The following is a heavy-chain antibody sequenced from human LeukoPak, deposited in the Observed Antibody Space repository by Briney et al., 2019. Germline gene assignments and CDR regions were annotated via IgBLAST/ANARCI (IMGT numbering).Heavy chain of an antibody. V-gene: IGHV3-48*01. CDR1: GFTFSTYN. Sequence: AGGSLRLSCAASGFTFSTYNMNWVRQAPGKGLEWVSYISAGSSTIYYADSVKGRFTISRDNAKNSLFLQMNSLRAEDTAVYYCARGAANQDAFDIWGQGTMVTVSS. J-gene: IGHJ3*02. D-gene: IGHD1-14*01. CDR3: ARGAANQDAFDI. CDR2: ISAGSSTI.